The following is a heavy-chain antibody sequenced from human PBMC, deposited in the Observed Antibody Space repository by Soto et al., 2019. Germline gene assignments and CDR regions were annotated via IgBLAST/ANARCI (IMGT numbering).Heavy chain of an antibody. J-gene: IGHJ5*02. D-gene: IGHD3-3*01. CDR2: IYHSGNT. CDR1: GYSISLGYY. Sequence: SETLSLTCAVSGYSISLGYYWGWIRQPPGKGLEWIGSIYHSGNTYYNPSLKSRVSISLDTSKNHFSLELTSVTAADTAVYYCARWVTIFGVVSNWFDPWGQGTLVTVSS. V-gene: IGHV4-38-2*01. CDR3: ARWVTIFGVVSNWFDP.